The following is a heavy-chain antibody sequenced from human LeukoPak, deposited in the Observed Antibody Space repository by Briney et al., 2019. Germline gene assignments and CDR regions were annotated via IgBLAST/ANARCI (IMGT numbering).Heavy chain of an antibody. Sequence: PGGSLRLSCAASGFVFSASYMSWVRKAPGKGLEWVATIKPDGSEKYHVDSVSGRFTISRDNTNDSLFLQMNSLRVDDTAVYYCVRGGTYWTVSWGQGTLVNV. J-gene: IGHJ5*01. V-gene: IGHV3-7*01. CDR1: GFVFSASY. CDR2: IKPDGSEK. CDR3: VRGGTYWTVS.